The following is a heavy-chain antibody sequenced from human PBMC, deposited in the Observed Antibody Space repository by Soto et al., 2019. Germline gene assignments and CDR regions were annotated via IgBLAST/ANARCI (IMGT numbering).Heavy chain of an antibody. CDR1: GGSFSGYY. Sequence: QVQLQQWGAGLLKPSETLSLTCAVYGGSFSGYYWSWIRQPQGKGLEWIGEINHSGSTNYNPSLKSRVTISVDTSKNQFSLKMSSVTAADTAVYYCARLDYGDYPDYWGQGTLVTVSS. J-gene: IGHJ4*02. D-gene: IGHD4-17*01. CDR2: INHSGST. CDR3: ARLDYGDYPDY. V-gene: IGHV4-34*01.